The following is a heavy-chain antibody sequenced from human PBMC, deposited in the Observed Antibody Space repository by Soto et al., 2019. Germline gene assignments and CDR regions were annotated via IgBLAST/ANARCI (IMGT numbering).Heavy chain of an antibody. CDR3: AKDPVATGSNYFDY. Sequence: QVQLVESGGGVVQPGRSLRLSCAASGFTFSSYGMHWVRQAPGKGLKWVAVISYDGSNKYYADSVKGRFTISRDNSKNTLYLQMNSLRAEDTAVYYCAKDPVATGSNYFDYWGQGTLVTVSS. J-gene: IGHJ4*02. CDR1: GFTFSSYG. V-gene: IGHV3-30*18. D-gene: IGHD5-12*01. CDR2: ISYDGSNK.